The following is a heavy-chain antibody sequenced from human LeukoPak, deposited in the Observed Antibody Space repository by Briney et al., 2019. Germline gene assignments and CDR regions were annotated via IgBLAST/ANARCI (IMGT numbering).Heavy chain of an antibody. CDR2: IYHTGIT. V-gene: IGHV4-4*02. D-gene: IGHD7-27*01. Sequence: ESGPTLVNPSGTMSLTCAISGASITNRDWWSWVRQPPGKGLEWIGEIYHTGITEYSPSLKSRVTISVDKSKNQFSLNVTSVTAADTAIYYCARVFELGMNAVDLWGQGTTVTVSS. CDR3: ARVFELGMNAVDL. J-gene: IGHJ3*01. CDR1: GASITNRDW.